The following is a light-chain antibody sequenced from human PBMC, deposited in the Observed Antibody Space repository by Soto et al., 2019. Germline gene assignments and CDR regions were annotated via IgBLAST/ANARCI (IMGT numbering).Light chain of an antibody. V-gene: IGKV1-5*01. Sequence: DIRMTQSPSSLCASLGDRVTITCRASQSIMTWLAWYQQKPGKAPKLLIYDASTLQSGVPSRFSGSGSGTEFTLTISSLQPDDFATYYCQQYNSYKGTFGQGTKVDI. CDR3: QQYNSYKGT. CDR2: DAS. CDR1: QSIMTW. J-gene: IGKJ1*01.